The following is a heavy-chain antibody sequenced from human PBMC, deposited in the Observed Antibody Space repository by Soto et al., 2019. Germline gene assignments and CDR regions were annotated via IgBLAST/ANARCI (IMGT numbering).Heavy chain of an antibody. CDR2: IHDSGST. CDR3: ARRSSSSLGSLFDP. CDR1: GESFSGYY. Sequence: SETLSLTCAVYGESFSGYYWSWIRQPPGKGLEWIGEIHDSGSTNYNPSLKSRLIISVDTSRNQFSLKLSSVTPTDTAVYYCARRSSSSLGSLFDPWGRGILVTVSS. J-gene: IGHJ5*02. V-gene: IGHV4-34*01. D-gene: IGHD6-6*01.